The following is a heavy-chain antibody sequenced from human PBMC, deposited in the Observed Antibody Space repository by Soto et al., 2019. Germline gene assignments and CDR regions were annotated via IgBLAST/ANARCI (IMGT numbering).Heavy chain of an antibody. Sequence: ASVKVSCKASGHTVTSYYIHWMRQAPGQGLEWMGIVRPGGGATAYAQKFQGRVTMTRDTSTSTVHMELSSLISDDTAVYYCTREPPEGYHFDSWGQGTPVTVSS. J-gene: IGHJ4*02. V-gene: IGHV1-46*03. CDR3: TREPPEGYHFDS. CDR2: VRPGGGAT. CDR1: GHTVTSYY. D-gene: IGHD5-12*01.